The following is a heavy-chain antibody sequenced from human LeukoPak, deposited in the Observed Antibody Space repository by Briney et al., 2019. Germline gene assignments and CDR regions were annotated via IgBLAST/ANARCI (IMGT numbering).Heavy chain of an antibody. CDR2: AYTSGST. CDR3: ARANYYDTSDYYRRGGYYYYMDV. CDR1: GGSISSYY. V-gene: IGHV4-4*07. Sequence: PSETLSLTCTVSGGSISSYYWSWIRQPAGKGLEWIGRAYTSGSTNYNPSLKSRVTISLDTSKNQFSLQLNSMTAADTAVYYCARANYYDTSDYYRRGGYYYYMDVWGKGTTVTISS. D-gene: IGHD3-22*01. J-gene: IGHJ6*03.